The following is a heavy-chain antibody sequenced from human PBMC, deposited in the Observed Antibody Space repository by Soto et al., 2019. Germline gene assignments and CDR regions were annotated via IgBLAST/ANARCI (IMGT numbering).Heavy chain of an antibody. D-gene: IGHD2-15*01. CDR3: ARGPPSDCSGGSCYSGAWFDP. V-gene: IGHV1-3*01. CDR2: INAGNGNT. Sequence: QVQLVQSGAEVKKPGASVKVSCKASGYTFTSYAMHWVRQAPGQRLEWMGWINAGNGNTKYSQKFQGRVTITRDTYAXXAXMXXSSLRSEDTDVYYCARGPPSDCSGGSCYSGAWFDPWGQGTLVTVSS. CDR1: GYTFTSYA. J-gene: IGHJ5*02.